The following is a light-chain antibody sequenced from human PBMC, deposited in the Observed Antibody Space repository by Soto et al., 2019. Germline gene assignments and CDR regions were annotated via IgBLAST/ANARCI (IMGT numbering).Light chain of an antibody. CDR2: DVS. CDR3: SSYTNRDPEV. Sequence: QSALTQPASVSGSPGQSITISCTGTSSDVGGYDFVSWYQQHPDKPPKFMIYDVSSRPSRVSNPFSGSKSGNTASLTISGLQAEDEADYYCSSYTNRDPEVFGTGTKLTVL. V-gene: IGLV2-14*03. J-gene: IGLJ1*01. CDR1: SSDVGGYDF.